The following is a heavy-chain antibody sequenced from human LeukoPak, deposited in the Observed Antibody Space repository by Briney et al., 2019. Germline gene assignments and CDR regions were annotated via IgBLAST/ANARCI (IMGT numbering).Heavy chain of an antibody. CDR1: GFTVSTNY. J-gene: IGHJ4*02. CDR3: ARDEWAGTVAY. Sequence: PGGSLRLSCAASGFTVSTNYMSWVRQAPGKGLEWVSVLYSGDSTYYADSVKGRFTISRDNAKNSLFLQMDSLRAEDTAVYYCARDEWAGTVAYWGQGTLVTVSS. CDR2: LYSGDST. V-gene: IGHV3-53*01. D-gene: IGHD6-19*01.